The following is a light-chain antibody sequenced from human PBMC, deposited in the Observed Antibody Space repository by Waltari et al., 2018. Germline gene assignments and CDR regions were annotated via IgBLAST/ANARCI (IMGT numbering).Light chain of an antibody. Sequence: QSGLTQPASVSGSPGQSITISCTGTSRVVASYNLICWYQQYPGKAPQLMVYEVTKRASGVSDRFSGSKSGNTASLTIHGLQSEDEADYYCCSYVGLGIYVFGSGTKVTVL. J-gene: IGLJ1*01. V-gene: IGLV2-23*02. CDR2: EVT. CDR3: CSYVGLGIYV. CDR1: SRVVASYNL.